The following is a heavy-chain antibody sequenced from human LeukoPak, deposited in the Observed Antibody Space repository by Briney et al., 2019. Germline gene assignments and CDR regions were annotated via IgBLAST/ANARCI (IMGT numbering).Heavy chain of an antibody. CDR2: IYTSGST. CDR3: ARGLPYSSGWYHRDNWFDP. D-gene: IGHD6-19*01. CDR1: GGSISSYY. Sequence: PSETLSLTCTVSGGSISSYYWSWIRQPAGKGLEWIRRIYTSGSTNYNPSLKSRVTMSVDTSKNQFSLKLSSVTAADTAVYYCARGLPYSSGWYHRDNWFDPWGQGTLVTVSS. V-gene: IGHV4-4*07. J-gene: IGHJ5*02.